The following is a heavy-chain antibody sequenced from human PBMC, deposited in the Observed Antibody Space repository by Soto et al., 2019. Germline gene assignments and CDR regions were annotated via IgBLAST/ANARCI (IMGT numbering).Heavy chain of an antibody. J-gene: IGHJ2*01. Sequence: QVQLVQSGAEVKKPGSSVKVSCKASGGTFSSYTISWVRQAPGQGREWMVRIIPILGIANYEQTFQGRVTITADKSTSTAYMELSSLRSEETAVYYCAREEVYCSGGSCYLQYWYFDLWGRGTLVTVSS. CDR3: AREEVYCSGGSCYLQYWYFDL. V-gene: IGHV1-69*08. CDR2: IIPILGIA. D-gene: IGHD2-15*01. CDR1: GGTFSSYT.